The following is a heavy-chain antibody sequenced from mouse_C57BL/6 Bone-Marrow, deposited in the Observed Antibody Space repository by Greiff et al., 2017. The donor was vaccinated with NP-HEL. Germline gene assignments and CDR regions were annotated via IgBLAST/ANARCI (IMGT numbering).Heavy chain of an antibody. J-gene: IGHJ4*01. D-gene: IGHD4-1*01. CDR1: GYTFTSYG. CDR2: IYPRSGNT. V-gene: IGHV1-81*01. CDR3: ERERGRWYAMDY. Sequence: VKLVESGAELARPGASVKLSCKASGYTFTSYGISWVKQRTGQGLEWIGEIYPRSGNTYYNEKFKGKATLTADKSSSTAYMELRSLTSEDSAVYVCERERGRWYAMDYWGQGTSVPVSA.